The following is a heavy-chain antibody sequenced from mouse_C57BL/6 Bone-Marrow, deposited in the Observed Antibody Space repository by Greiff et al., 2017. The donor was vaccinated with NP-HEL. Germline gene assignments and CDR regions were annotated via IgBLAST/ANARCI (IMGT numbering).Heavy chain of an antibody. CDR2: LYPGDGDT. V-gene: IGHV1-82*01. CDR3: ARSRPLYYFDY. CDR1: GYAFSSSW. J-gene: IGHJ2*01. Sequence: VQLQQSGPELVKPGASVKISCKASGYAFSSSWMNWVKQRPGKGLEWIGRLYPGDGDTNYNGTFKGKATLTADKSSSTAYMQLSSLTSEDSAVDFCARSRPLYYFDYWGQGTTLTVSS.